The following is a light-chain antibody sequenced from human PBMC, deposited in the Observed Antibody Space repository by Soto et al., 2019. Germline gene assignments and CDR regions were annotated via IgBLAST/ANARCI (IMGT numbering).Light chain of an antibody. V-gene: IGKV1-5*03. Sequence: DIQMTQSPSTLSASMGDRVTITCRASQTIINWLAWYQQKPGKAPKLLIYKASTLEGEVPSRFSGSGSETEFTLTINSLHPDDSATYYCQQYHTYWWTFGQGTKVDIK. J-gene: IGKJ1*01. CDR2: KAS. CDR3: QQYHTYWWT. CDR1: QTIINW.